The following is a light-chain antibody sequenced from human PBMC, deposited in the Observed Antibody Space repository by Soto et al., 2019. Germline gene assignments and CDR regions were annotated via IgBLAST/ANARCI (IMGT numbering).Light chain of an antibody. J-gene: IGKJ5*01. CDR1: QSLLQSDGYNY. CDR2: LSS. Sequence: DIVMTQSPLSLPVTPGEPASISCRSSQSLLQSDGYNYLDWYLQKPGQSPQLLIYLSSNRASGVPDRFSGSGSGTDFTLKISRVEAEDVGVYYCMQALQTPQVTFGQGTRLEIK. V-gene: IGKV2-28*01. CDR3: MQALQTPQVT.